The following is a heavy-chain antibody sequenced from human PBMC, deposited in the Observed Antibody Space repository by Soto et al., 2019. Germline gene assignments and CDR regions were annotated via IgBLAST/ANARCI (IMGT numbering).Heavy chain of an antibody. J-gene: IGHJ5*02. D-gene: IGHD1-1*01. Sequence: EVQLLDSGGGLVQPGGSLRFSGAASGLFISDYGGTWFRQAPGKGLEWVSGFSGGGGGTFYADSVKGRFTISRDDPKNTAYLQMNSLGAEDTAVYYCVRWNGFGDRWGQGTLVTVSS. CDR1: GLFISDYG. CDR2: FSGGGGGT. V-gene: IGHV3-23*01. CDR3: VRWNGFGDR.